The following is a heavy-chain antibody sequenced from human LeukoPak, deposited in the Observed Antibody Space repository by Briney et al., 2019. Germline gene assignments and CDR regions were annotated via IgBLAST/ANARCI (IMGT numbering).Heavy chain of an antibody. CDR3: ARGYDSSGYYNAFDI. J-gene: IGHJ3*02. V-gene: IGHV1-8*01. CDR2: MNPYSVNT. Sequence: ASVKVSCKASGYTFTYYDINWVRQATGQGLEWMGWMNPYSVNTVYVQKFQGRVTMTGNTSTSTAYMDLSSLRSEDTAVYYCARGYDSSGYYNAFDIWGQGTMVTVSS. CDR1: GYTFTYYD. D-gene: IGHD3-22*01.